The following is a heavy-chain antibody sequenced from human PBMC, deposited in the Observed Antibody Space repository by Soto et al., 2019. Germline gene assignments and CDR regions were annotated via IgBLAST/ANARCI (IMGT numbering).Heavy chain of an antibody. V-gene: IGHV3-23*01. CDR1: GFTFSSYA. J-gene: IGHJ4*02. Sequence: EVQLLESGGGLVQPGGSRSLSCAASGFTFSSYAMSWFRQAPGKGLEWVSAISGSGGSTYYADSVKGRFTISRDNSKNTLYLQMNSLRAEDTAVYYCAKEDGSGSYSYWGQGTLVTVSS. CDR3: AKEDGSGSYSY. D-gene: IGHD3-10*01. CDR2: ISGSGGST.